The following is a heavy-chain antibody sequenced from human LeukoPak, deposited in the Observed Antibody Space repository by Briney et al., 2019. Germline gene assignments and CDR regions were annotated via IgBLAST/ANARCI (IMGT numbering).Heavy chain of an antibody. V-gene: IGHV3-7*01. J-gene: IGHJ4*02. CDR2: IKQDGSEK. CDR1: GFTFSSYS. Sequence: PGGSLRLSCAASGFTFSSYSMNWVRQAPGKGLEWVANIKQDGSEKYYVDSVKGRFTISRDNAKNSLYLQMNSLRAEDTAVYYCARGIAARRWGQGTLVTVSS. CDR3: ARGIAARR. D-gene: IGHD6-6*01.